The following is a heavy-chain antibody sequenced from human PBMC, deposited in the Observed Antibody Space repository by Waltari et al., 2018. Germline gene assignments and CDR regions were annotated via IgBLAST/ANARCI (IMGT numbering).Heavy chain of an antibody. J-gene: IGHJ3*02. D-gene: IGHD3-10*01. CDR3: ATRARGGRGNDAFDI. Sequence: QVQLQESGPGLVKPSETLSLTCAVSGYSISSGYYWGWIRQPPGKGLEWIGSIYHSGGTYYSPSLKSRVTIAVDTSKNQFSLKLSSVTAADTAVYYCATRARGGRGNDAFDIWGQGTMVTVSS. CDR1: GYSISSGYY. CDR2: IYHSGGT. V-gene: IGHV4-38-2*01.